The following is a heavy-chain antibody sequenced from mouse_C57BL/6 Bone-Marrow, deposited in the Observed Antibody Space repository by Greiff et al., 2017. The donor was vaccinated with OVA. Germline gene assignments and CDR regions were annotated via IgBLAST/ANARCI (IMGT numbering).Heavy chain of an antibody. Sequence: EVKLEESGGGLVQPGGSLKLSCAASGFTFSDYGMAWVRQAPRKGPEWVAFISNLTYSIYYADTVTGRFTISRENAKNTLYLGMSSLGSEDTAMYYCAREMAGYFDVWGTGTTVTVSS. D-gene: IGHD2-3*01. V-gene: IGHV5-15*04. J-gene: IGHJ1*03. CDR1: GFTFSDYG. CDR2: ISNLTYSI. CDR3: AREMAGYFDV.